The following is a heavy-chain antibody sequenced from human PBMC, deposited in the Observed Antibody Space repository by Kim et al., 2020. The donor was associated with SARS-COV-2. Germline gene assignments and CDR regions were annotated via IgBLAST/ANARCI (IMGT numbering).Heavy chain of an antibody. J-gene: IGHJ6*02. Sequence: GGSLRLSCAASGFTFSSYDMHWVRQATGKGLEWVSAIGTAGDTYYPGSVKGRFTISRENAKNSLYLQMNSLRAGDTAVYYCARGSGGAARPGKKYYYYYGMDVWGQGTTVTVSS. CDR1: GFTFSSYD. D-gene: IGHD6-6*01. V-gene: IGHV3-13*01. CDR2: IGTAGDT. CDR3: ARGSGGAARPGKKYYYYYGMDV.